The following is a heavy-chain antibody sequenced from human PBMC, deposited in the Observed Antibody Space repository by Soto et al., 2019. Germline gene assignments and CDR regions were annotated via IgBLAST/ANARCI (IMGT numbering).Heavy chain of an antibody. CDR2: ISTYNGNT. CDR1: GYTFTTYG. CDR3: ARCPLRRVTTVNTPPKY. Sequence: QVQLVQSGAEVKKPGASVKVSCKASGYTFTTYGITWVRQAPGQGLEWMGWISTYNGNTNYAQKLQGRGNITTDTSTSTAYLELRSLRSDDTAVYYCARCPLRRVTTVNTPPKYWGQGTLVTVSS. V-gene: IGHV1-18*01. J-gene: IGHJ4*02. D-gene: IGHD4-17*01.